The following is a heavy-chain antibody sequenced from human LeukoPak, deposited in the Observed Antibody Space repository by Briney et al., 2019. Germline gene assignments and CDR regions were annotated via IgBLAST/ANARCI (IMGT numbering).Heavy chain of an antibody. CDR3: GTLLSNGPFDY. CDR2: IYPNSGAT. V-gene: IGHV1-2*04. Sequence: ASVKVSCKASGYTFTGYYMHWVRQAPGQGLEWMGYIYPNSGATKYAQKFQGWVTMTRDTSISTAYMELSGLGSDDTAVYYCGTLLSNGPFDYWGQGSLVTVSS. J-gene: IGHJ4*02. CDR1: GYTFTGYY.